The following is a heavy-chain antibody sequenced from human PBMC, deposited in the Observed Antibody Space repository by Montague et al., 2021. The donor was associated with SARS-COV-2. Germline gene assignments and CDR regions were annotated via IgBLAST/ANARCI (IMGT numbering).Heavy chain of an antibody. CDR1: GGSISGRL. Sequence: SETLSLTCTVSGGSISGRLWSWIRQTPGKGLEWIGYISYSGATSSNPSLKSRVTLLVDTAVNQFSLNMRSVTAADTAIYYCARQQALPCSGVVRLMELDIWGHGALVTVSS. D-gene: IGHD3-3*01. CDR2: ISYSGAT. V-gene: IGHV4-59*08. J-gene: IGHJ4*01. CDR3: ARQQALPCSGVVRLMELDI.